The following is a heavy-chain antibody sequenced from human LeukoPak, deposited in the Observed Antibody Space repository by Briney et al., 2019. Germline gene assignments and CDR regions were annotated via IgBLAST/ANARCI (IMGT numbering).Heavy chain of an antibody. Sequence: GGSLRLSCVLSGFSFSSYATSWVRQAPGKGLEWVSVIYSGGSTYYADSVKGRFTISRDNSKNTLYLQMNSLRAEDTAVYYCARGPKLGYCSGGSCYSKTFDYWGQGTLVTVSS. V-gene: IGHV3-66*01. CDR3: ARGPKLGYCSGGSCYSKTFDY. J-gene: IGHJ4*02. CDR1: GFSFSSYA. CDR2: IYSGGST. D-gene: IGHD2-15*01.